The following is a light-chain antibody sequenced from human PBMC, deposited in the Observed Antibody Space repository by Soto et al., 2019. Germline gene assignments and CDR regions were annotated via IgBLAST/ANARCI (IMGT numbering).Light chain of an antibody. CDR3: QQRSNWPPGST. J-gene: IGKJ3*01. V-gene: IGKV3-11*01. Sequence: EIVLTQSPATLSLSPGERATLSCRASQSVSSYLAWYQQKPGQAPRLLIYDASSRATGIPARFSGSGSGTDFTLTISSLEPADFADYYCQQRSNWPPGSTFGPGTKVDIK. CDR1: QSVSSY. CDR2: DAS.